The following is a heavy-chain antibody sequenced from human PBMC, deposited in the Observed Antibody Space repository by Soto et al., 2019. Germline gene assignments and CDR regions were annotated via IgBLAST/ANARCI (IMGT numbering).Heavy chain of an antibody. CDR2: ILYDGSNK. Sequence: QVQLVESGGGVVQPGRSLRLSCAASGFTFSNYAMHWVRQAPGKGLEGVAVILYDGSNKYYADSVKGRFTISRDSSKNTLYLQMNSLRAEDTAVDYCARDGEGVTPLPDHWGPGTLVTVSS. J-gene: IGHJ4*02. CDR1: GFTFSNYA. V-gene: IGHV3-30-3*01. D-gene: IGHD2-21*02. CDR3: ARDGEGVTPLPDH.